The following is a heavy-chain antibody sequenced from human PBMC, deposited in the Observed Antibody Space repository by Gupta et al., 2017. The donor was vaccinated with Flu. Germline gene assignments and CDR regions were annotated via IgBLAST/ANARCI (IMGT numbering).Heavy chain of an antibody. J-gene: IGHJ2*01. CDR3: ARMEDNGDYVFWYFDL. V-gene: IGHV4-31*03. Sequence: QVQLQESGPGLVRPSQTLSLTCTVSGGSISSGGNCWSWVRQHPGKGLEWIGYIYYSGSTHYNPSLKSRATISVDTSKNQFSLDLSSVTAADTAVYYCARMEDNGDYVFWYFDLWGRGTLVTVSS. CDR2: IYYSGST. CDR1: GGSISSGGNC. D-gene: IGHD4-17*01.